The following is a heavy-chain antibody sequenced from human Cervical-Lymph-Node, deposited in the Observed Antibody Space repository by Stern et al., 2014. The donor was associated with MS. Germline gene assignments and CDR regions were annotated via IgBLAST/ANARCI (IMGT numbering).Heavy chain of an antibody. D-gene: IGHD2-15*01. J-gene: IGHJ6*02. CDR3: AKDRLFCSGGGCYAMDV. CDR1: GFTLRSYG. Sequence: VQLLESGGGVVQPGRSLRLSCAASGFTLRSYGMHWVRQAPGKALEWVAVISNDGNEKYYTDSVKGRFTISRDNSKNTLYLQMNSLRIEDTAVYYCAKDRLFCSGGGCYAMDVWGQGTTVTVSS. V-gene: IGHV3-30*18. CDR2: ISNDGNEK.